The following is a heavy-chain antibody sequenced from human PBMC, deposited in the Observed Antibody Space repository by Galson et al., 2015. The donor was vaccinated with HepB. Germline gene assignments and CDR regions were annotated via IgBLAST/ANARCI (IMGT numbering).Heavy chain of an antibody. CDR1: GGTFSSYA. Sequence: SVKVSCKASGGTFSSYAISWVRQAPGQGLEWMGRIIPILGIANYAQKFQGRVTITADKSTSTAYMELRSLRSDDTAVYYCARDSNGGRVLFSGGFDYWGQGTLVTVSS. D-gene: IGHD4-11*01. CDR3: ARDSNGGRVLFSGGFDY. V-gene: IGHV1-69*04. J-gene: IGHJ4*02. CDR2: IIPILGIA.